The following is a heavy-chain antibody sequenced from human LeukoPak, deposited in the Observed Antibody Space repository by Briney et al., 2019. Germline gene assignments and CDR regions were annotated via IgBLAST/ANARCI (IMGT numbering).Heavy chain of an antibody. CDR1: GYSFSSYA. Sequence: QPGGSLRLSCAASGYSFSSYAMTWVRQAPGKGPEWVSGISGSGDRTYYRDSVKGRLTISRDNSKNTVDLQMNSLRVEDTAVYYCAKRDNNDYYTGLHVFDIWGQGTLVTVSS. J-gene: IGHJ3*02. V-gene: IGHV3-23*01. D-gene: IGHD3-22*01. CDR3: AKRDNNDYYTGLHVFDI. CDR2: ISGSGDRT.